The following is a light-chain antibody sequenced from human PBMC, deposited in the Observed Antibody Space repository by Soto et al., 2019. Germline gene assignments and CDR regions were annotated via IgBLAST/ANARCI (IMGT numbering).Light chain of an antibody. Sequence: DIVMTQSPLSLPVTPGEPASISCRSSQSLLYSNGYNYLDWYLQKPGQSPQPLIYLGSNRASGVPDRFSGSGSGTDFTLKISRVEAEDVGVYYCMQALQTPRTFGGGTKVDIK. J-gene: IGKJ4*01. V-gene: IGKV2-28*01. CDR2: LGS. CDR3: MQALQTPRT. CDR1: QSLLYSNGYNY.